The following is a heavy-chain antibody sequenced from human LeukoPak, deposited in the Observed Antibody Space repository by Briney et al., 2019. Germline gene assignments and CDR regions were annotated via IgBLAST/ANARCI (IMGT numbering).Heavy chain of an antibody. D-gene: IGHD3-10*01. V-gene: IGHV3-48*04. J-gene: IGHJ4*02. CDR3: ARSGLKAGGDY. CDR2: ISSDGSAI. CDR1: GFTFSSYS. Sequence: GGSLRLSCAASGFTFSSYSMNWVRQAPGKGLEWVSYISSDGSAITYADSVRGRFTISRDNAKNPLYLQMNSLRVEDTAVYYCARSGLKAGGDYWGPGTLVTVSS.